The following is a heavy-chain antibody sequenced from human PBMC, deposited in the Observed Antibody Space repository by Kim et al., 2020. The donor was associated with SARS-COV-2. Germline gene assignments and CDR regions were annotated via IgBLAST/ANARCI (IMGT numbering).Heavy chain of an antibody. CDR2: STI. J-gene: IGHJ4*02. D-gene: IGHD2-15*01. Sequence: STICYADSVKGRFTISRDNARNSLYLQMNSLRAEDTAVYYCARGSWDFDYWGQGTLVTVSS. CDR3: ARGSWDFDY. V-gene: IGHV3-48*03.